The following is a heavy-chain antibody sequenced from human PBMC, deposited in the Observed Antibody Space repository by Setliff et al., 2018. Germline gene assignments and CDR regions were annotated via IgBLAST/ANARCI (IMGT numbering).Heavy chain of an antibody. CDR2: INHSGST. Sequence: KSSETLSLTCTVSGDSISSSSYYWGWIRQPPGKGLEWIGEINHSGSTNYNPSLKSRVTISVDTSKNQFSLKLSSVTAADTAVYYCARAYSYYYYYMDVWGKGTTVTVSS. V-gene: IGHV4-39*07. D-gene: IGHD4-4*01. CDR1: GDSISSSSYY. CDR3: ARAYSYYYYYMDV. J-gene: IGHJ6*03.